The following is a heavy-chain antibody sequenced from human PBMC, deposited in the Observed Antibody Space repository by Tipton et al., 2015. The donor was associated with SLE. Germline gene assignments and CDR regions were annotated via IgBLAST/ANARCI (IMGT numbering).Heavy chain of an antibody. D-gene: IGHD6-13*01. V-gene: IGHV1-69*09. CDR1: GGTFSSYA. CDR3: ASGNSSSWYHFDY. Sequence: QLVQSGAEVKKPGSSVKVSCKASGGTFSSYAISWVRQAPGQGLEWMGRIIPILGIANYAQKFQGRVTITADKSTSTAYMELSSLRSEDTAVYYCASGNSSSWYHFDYWGQGTLVTVSS. CDR2: IIPILGIA. J-gene: IGHJ4*02.